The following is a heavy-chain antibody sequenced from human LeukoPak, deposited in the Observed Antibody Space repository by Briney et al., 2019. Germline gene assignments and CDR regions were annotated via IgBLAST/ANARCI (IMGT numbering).Heavy chain of an antibody. Sequence: AGESLRLSCAASGFTFSRYAMHWVSQAPGKGLESVSAISSNGGSTYYANSVKGRFTISRDNSKNTLYLQMGSLRAEDLAVYYCARDFGLTGKVDYWGQGTLVTVYS. V-gene: IGHV3-64*01. D-gene: IGHD1-20*01. CDR1: GFTFSRYA. CDR2: ISSNGGST. CDR3: ARDFGLTGKVDY. J-gene: IGHJ4*02.